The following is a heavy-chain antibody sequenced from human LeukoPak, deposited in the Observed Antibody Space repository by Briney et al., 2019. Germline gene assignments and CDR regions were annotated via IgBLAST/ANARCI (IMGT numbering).Heavy chain of an antibody. Sequence: SETLSLTCTVSGGSISSYYWSWIRQPPGKGLEWIGYIYYSGSTNYNPSLKSRVTISVDPSKNQFSLKLSSVTAADTAVYYCARIGTMTKGAFDIWGQGTMVTVSS. V-gene: IGHV4-59*01. CDR2: IYYSGST. CDR3: ARIGTMTKGAFDI. J-gene: IGHJ3*02. CDR1: GGSISSYY. D-gene: IGHD3-22*01.